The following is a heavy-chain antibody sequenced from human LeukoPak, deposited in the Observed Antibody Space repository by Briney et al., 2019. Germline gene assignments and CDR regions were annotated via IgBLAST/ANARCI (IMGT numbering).Heavy chain of an antibody. Sequence: PGRSLRLSCAASGFNFSSFVMHWVRQAPGKGLEWVAVIWYDGSNKYYADSVKGRFTISRDNAKNTLYLQMNSLRAEDTAVYYCARDRTVGATPYYFDYWGQGALVTVSS. CDR2: IWYDGSNK. D-gene: IGHD1-26*01. V-gene: IGHV3-33*01. CDR3: ARDRTVGATPYYFDY. CDR1: GFNFSSFV. J-gene: IGHJ4*02.